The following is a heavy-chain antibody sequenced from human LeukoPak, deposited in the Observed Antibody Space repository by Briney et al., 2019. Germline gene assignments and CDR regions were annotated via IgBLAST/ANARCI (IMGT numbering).Heavy chain of an antibody. CDR2: IYYSGST. J-gene: IGHJ3*02. D-gene: IGHD5-18*01. CDR1: GGFISSGAYY. CDR3: ARSKNTYVDTDDAFDI. V-gene: IGHV4-31*02. Sequence: SETLSLTCSVSGGFISSGAYYWSWIRQHPGKGLEWIGYIYYSGSTYYNPSLKSRVTISVDTSKNQFSLNLSSVTDADTAVYYCARSKNTYVDTDDAFDIWGQGTMVTVSS.